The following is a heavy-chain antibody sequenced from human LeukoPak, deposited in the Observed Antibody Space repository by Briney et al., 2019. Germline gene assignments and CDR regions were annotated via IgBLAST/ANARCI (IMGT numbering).Heavy chain of an antibody. CDR1: GGSFSGYY. Sequence: PSETLSLTCAVYGGSFSGYYWSWIRQPPGKGLEWIGEINHSGSTNYNPSLKSRVTISVDTSKNQFSLKLSSVTAADTAVYYCARRRYSNYATVYGMDVWGQGTTVTSP. CDR2: INHSGST. V-gene: IGHV4-34*01. D-gene: IGHD4-11*01. CDR3: ARRRYSNYATVYGMDV. J-gene: IGHJ6*02.